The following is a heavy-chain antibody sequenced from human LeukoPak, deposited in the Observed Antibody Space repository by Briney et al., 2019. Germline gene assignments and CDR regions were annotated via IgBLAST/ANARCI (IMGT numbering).Heavy chain of an antibody. D-gene: IGHD6-19*01. CDR2: IFYSGST. CDR1: GGSISSYY. V-gene: IGHV4-59*08. Sequence: PSETLSLTCTVSGGSISSYYWSWIRQPPGKGLEWIGCIFYSGSTNYNPSLKSRVTISVDTSKNQFSLKLSSVTAADTAVYYCARRAYSSGWYYFGYWGQGTLVTVSS. CDR3: ARRAYSSGWYYFGY. J-gene: IGHJ4*02.